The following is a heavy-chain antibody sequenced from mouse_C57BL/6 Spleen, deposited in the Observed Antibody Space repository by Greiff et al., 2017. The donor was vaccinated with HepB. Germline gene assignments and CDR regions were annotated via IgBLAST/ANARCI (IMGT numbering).Heavy chain of an antibody. J-gene: IGHJ4*01. D-gene: IGHD2-4*01. CDR2: IHPNSGST. CDR1: GYTFTSYW. V-gene: IGHV1-64*01. Sequence: QVQLQQSGAELVKPGASVKLSCKASGYTFTSYWMHWVKQRPGQGLEWIGMIHPNSGSTNYNEKFKSKATLTVDKSSSTAYMQLSSLTSEDSAVYYCARAPYDYDDAMDYWGQGTSVTVSS. CDR3: ARAPYDYDDAMDY.